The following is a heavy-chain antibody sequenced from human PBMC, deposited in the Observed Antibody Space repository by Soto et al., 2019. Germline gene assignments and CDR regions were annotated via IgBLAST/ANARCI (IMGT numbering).Heavy chain of an antibody. CDR2: ISYHGSNK. Sequence: QVQLVESGGGVGQPGRSLRLSCAASGITFSSYAMHWVRQAPGKGLEWVAIISYHGSNKYYADSVKGRFTISRDNSKNTLYLQMNSLRAEDTAVYYCARDREYILDYWGQGTLVTVSS. CDR1: GITFSSYA. D-gene: IGHD1-1*01. V-gene: IGHV3-30-3*01. CDR3: ARDREYILDY. J-gene: IGHJ4*02.